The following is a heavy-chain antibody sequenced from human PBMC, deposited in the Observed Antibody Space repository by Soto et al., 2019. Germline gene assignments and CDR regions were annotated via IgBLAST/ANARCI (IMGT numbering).Heavy chain of an antibody. Sequence: QLQLQESGPGLVKPSETLSLTCTVSGGSISSSSYYWGWIRQTPGKGLEWIGSIYYSGSTYYNPSLKSRVTISVDTSKNQYSLKLSSVTAADTSVYYCARHVNPWAQGAFDIWGQGTMVTVSS. D-gene: IGHD7-27*01. CDR3: ARHVNPWAQGAFDI. CDR1: GGSISSSSYY. J-gene: IGHJ3*02. V-gene: IGHV4-39*01. CDR2: IYYSGST.